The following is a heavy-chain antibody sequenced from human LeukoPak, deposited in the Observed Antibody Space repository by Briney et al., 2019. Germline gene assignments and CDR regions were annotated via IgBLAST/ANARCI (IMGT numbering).Heavy chain of an antibody. J-gene: IGHJ5*01. D-gene: IGHD6-13*01. CDR3: ARAYSTNWYDY. CDR1: GFTFSTYA. V-gene: IGHV3-23*01. Sequence: GGSLRLSCAASGFTFSTYAMSWVRQAPGKGLEWVSTITSSDSTYYADPVKGRFTISRDNSKNTLFLQMDSLRADDTAVYYCARAYSTNWYDYWGQGTLVTVSS. CDR2: ITSSDST.